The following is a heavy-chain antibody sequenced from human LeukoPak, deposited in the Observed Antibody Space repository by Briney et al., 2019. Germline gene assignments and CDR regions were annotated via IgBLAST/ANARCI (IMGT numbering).Heavy chain of an antibody. CDR1: GFMFSSNW. V-gene: IGHV3-7*03. CDR2: IKEDGTET. D-gene: IGHD5-24*01. CDR3: AKEGRSLQTY. J-gene: IGHJ4*02. Sequence: GGSLRLSCAASGFMFSSNWMCWVRLAPGKGLEWVANIKEDGTETYYVDSVKGRFTISRDNAKNSLYLQMNSLRVEDTAVYYCAKEGRSLQTYWGQGTLVTVSS.